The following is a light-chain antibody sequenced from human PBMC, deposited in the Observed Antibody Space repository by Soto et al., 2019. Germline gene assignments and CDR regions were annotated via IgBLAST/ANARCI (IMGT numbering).Light chain of an antibody. V-gene: IGKV1-27*01. CDR2: AAS. CDR3: QEYNCPPST. J-gene: IGKJ1*01. Sequence: DIQMTQSPATLSVSVGDRVTITCRASQGSSNYLAWYQQKPGKVPKLLFYAASTLQSGVPSRFSGSGSGTDFTLTISSLQAEDVVTYYCQEYNCPPSTFGQGTKLDI. CDR1: QGSSNY.